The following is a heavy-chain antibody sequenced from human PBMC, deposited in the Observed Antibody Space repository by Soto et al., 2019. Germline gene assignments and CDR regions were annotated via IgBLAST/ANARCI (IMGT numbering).Heavy chain of an antibody. D-gene: IGHD3-22*01. CDR3: ARERHYDSRGHYFLENWFDP. CDR1: GGPVSNGNYY. CDR2: IYYTGSA. V-gene: IGHV4-61*01. J-gene: IGHJ5*02. Sequence: SETLSLTCTVSGGPVSNGNYYWSWLRQAPGKGLEWIGHIYYTGSATYNPSLRSRVTISLDTSKNQFSLKLSSVTTADTAVYYCARERHYDSRGHYFLENWFDPWGQGTLVTVSS.